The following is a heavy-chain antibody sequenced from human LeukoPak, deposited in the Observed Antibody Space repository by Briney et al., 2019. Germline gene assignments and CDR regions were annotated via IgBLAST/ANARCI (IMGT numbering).Heavy chain of an antibody. J-gene: IGHJ4*01. Sequence: TGGSLRLSCAASGFIFSHHGMHWVRQAPGQGLEWVAVIWSDGTNRFYADSVKGRFTISRDNSQNTVFLQMDSLRVKGTAIYYCARDAQRGFDYSNSLKYWGHGTLVTVSS. CDR2: IWSDGTNR. V-gene: IGHV3-33*01. CDR1: GFIFSHHG. CDR3: ARDAQRGFDYSNSLKY. D-gene: IGHD4-11*01.